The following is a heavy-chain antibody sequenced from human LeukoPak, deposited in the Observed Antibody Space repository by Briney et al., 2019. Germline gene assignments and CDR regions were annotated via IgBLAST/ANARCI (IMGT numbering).Heavy chain of an antibody. CDR3: ARAHDYGDLFDY. CDR2: IYYSGST. V-gene: IGHV4-59*01. Sequence: SETLSLTCTVSGGSISSNYWSWIRQPPGKGLEWIGYIYYSGSTNYNPSLKSRVTISVDTSKNQFSLKLSSVTAADTAVYYCARAHDYGDLFDYWGQGTLVTVSS. J-gene: IGHJ4*02. CDR1: GGSISSNY. D-gene: IGHD4-17*01.